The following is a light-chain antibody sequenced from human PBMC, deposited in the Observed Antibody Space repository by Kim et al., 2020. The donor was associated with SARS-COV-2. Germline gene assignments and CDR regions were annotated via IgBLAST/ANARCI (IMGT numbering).Light chain of an antibody. Sequence: SASVGARVTITCRESQGVRNDLEWFQQKPGRVPKRLIYAASTLQSGVPSRFSGSGSGTEFTLTISSLQPEDFATYYCLQHNRYLSFGQGTRLEIK. J-gene: IGKJ5*01. CDR3: LQHNRYLS. V-gene: IGKV1-17*01. CDR2: AAS. CDR1: QGVRND.